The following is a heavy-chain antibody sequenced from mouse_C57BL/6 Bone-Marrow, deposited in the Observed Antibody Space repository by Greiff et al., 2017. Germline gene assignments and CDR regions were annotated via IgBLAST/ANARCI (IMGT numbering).Heavy chain of an antibody. Sequence: VQLQQPGAELVKPGASVKMSCKASGYTFTSYWITWVKQRPGQGLEWIGDIYPGSGSTNYNEKFKGKATLTVDKSSSTAYMQLSSLTSEDSAVYYCARGGLLRWFDVWGTGTTVTVSS. D-gene: IGHD1-1*01. CDR2: IYPGSGST. V-gene: IGHV1-55*01. CDR1: GYTFTSYW. CDR3: ARGGLLRWFDV. J-gene: IGHJ1*03.